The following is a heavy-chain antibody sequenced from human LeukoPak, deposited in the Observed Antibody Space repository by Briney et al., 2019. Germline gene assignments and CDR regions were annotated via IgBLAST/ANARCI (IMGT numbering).Heavy chain of an antibody. CDR3: ARVGSSMMGLHADWFDP. V-gene: IGHV4-59*01. D-gene: IGHD6-6*01. J-gene: IGHJ5*02. CDR1: GGSISSYY. CDR2: IYYSGST. Sequence: SETLSLTCTVSGGSISSYYWSWIRQPPGKGLEWIGYIYYSGSTNHNPSLKSRVTISVDTSKNQFSLKLSSVTAADTAVYYCARVGSSMMGLHADWFDPWGQGTLVTVSS.